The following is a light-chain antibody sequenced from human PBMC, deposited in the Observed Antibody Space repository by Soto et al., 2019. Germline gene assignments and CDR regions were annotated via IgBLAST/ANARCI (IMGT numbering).Light chain of an antibody. V-gene: IGLV1-44*01. J-gene: IGLJ1*01. CDR1: SSNIGTYS. CDR2: SDN. Sequence: QSVLTQPPSASGTPGQRVTISCSGSSSNIGTYSVSWYQHFPGTAPRLLIYSDNQRPSGVPDRFSASKSGASASLAISGLQSEDEADFYCAAWDDSLNGCVFGTGTKLTGL. CDR3: AAWDDSLNGCV.